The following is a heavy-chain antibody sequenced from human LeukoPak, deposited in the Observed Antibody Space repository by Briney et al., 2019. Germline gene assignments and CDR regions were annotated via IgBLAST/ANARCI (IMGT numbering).Heavy chain of an antibody. CDR2: ISGSGGST. V-gene: IGHV3-23*01. CDR1: GFTFSGYA. J-gene: IGHJ4*02. D-gene: IGHD1-26*01. CDR3: AKDRDGSWELSVFDY. Sequence: RAGGSLRLSCAASGFTFSGYAMSWVRQAPGKGLEWVSAISGSGGSTYYADSVKGRFTISRDNSKNTLYLQMNSLRAEDMALYYCAKDRDGSWELSVFDYWGQGTLVTVSS.